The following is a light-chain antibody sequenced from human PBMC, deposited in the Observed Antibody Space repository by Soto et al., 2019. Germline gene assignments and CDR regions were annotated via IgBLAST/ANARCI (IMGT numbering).Light chain of an antibody. J-gene: IGKJ1*01. V-gene: IGKV3-20*01. CDR1: QSVGSK. CDR3: QQYGSSPKT. CDR2: GAS. Sequence: EIVMTQSPPTLSVSPGERATLSCRASQSVGSKLAWYQQKPGQAPRLLIYGASSRATGIPDRFSGSGSGTDFTLTISRLEPEDFAVYYCQQYGSSPKTFGQGTKVDI.